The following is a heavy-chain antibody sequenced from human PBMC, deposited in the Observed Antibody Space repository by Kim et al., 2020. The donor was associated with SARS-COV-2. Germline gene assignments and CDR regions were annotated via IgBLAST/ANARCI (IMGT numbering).Heavy chain of an antibody. Sequence: SETLSLTCAVSGGSISSSNWWSWVRQPPGKGLEWIGEIYHSGSTNYNPSLKSRVTISVDKSENQFSLKLSSVTAADTAVYYCARAPDYDFWSGYYHLDYWGQGTLVTVSS. V-gene: IGHV4-4*02. D-gene: IGHD3-3*01. J-gene: IGHJ4*02. CDR1: GGSISSSNW. CDR2: IYHSGST. CDR3: ARAPDYDFWSGYYHLDY.